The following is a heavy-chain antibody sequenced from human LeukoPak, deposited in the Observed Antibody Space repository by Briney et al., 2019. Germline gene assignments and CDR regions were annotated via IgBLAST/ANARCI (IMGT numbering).Heavy chain of an antibody. CDR3: ARVYSGYDYDHFDY. CDR1: GGSISSGGYY. V-gene: IGHV4-61*08. D-gene: IGHD5-12*01. J-gene: IGHJ4*02. Sequence: SQTLSLTCTVSGGSISSGGYYWSWIRQPPGKGLEWIGYIYYSGSTNYNPSLKSRVTISVDTSKNQFSLKLSSVTAADTAVYYCARVYSGYDYDHFDYWGQGTLVTVSS. CDR2: IYYSGST.